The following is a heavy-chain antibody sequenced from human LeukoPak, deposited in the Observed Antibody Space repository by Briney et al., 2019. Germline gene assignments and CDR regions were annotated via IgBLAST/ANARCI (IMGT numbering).Heavy chain of an antibody. J-gene: IGHJ4*02. D-gene: IGHD1-26*01. V-gene: IGHV4-39*01. CDR2: IYYSGST. Sequence: ASETLSLTCAVSGGSISSSNWWSWIRQPPGKGLEWIGSIYYSGSTYYNPSLKSRVTISVDTSKNQFSLKLSSVTAADTAVYYCARHWSVEWELAFDYWGQGTLVTVSS. CDR1: GGSISSSNW. CDR3: ARHWSVEWELAFDY.